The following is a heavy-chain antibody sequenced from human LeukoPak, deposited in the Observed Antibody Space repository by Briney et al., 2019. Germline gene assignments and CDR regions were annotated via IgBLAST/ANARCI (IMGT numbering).Heavy chain of an antibody. CDR2: IYPGDSDT. D-gene: IGHD6-6*01. J-gene: IGHJ3*02. CDR1: GYRFASYW. V-gene: IGHV5-51*01. Sequence: RPGESLKISCKGSGYRFASYWIGWVRQMPGKGLEWMGIIYPGDSDTRYSPSFKGKVTISADKSISTAYLQWSSLKASDTTIYYCARYLLGMVAARLDAFDIWGQGTMVTVSS. CDR3: ARYLLGMVAARLDAFDI.